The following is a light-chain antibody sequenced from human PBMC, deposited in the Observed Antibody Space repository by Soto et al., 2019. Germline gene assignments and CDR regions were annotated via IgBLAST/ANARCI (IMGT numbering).Light chain of an antibody. J-gene: IGLJ3*02. CDR3: QAYDYSLTAFV. CDR1: NSNLGAGYD. V-gene: IGLV1-40*01. CDR2: GNR. Sequence: QAVVTQPPSGSGVPGQRVTISCTGNNSNLGAGYDVHWYQQLPGAAPKLVVFGNRNRPSGVPERFSGSKSGTSASLAITGLQAEDEADYYCQAYDYSLTAFVFGGGTKLTVL.